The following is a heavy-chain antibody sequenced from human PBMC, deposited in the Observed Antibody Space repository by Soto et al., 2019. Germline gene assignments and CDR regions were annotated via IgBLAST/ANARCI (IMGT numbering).Heavy chain of an antibody. V-gene: IGHV4-59*01. CDR3: ARHYGSGTYPLDY. D-gene: IGHD3-10*01. J-gene: IGHJ4*02. CDR1: GGAINGYY. Sequence: SETLSLTCTVSGGAINGYYWSWIRQPPGKGLEYIGFIRYSGSTKYNPSLKSRVTISVDTSKNQFSLGLSSVTAADTAIYYCARHYGSGTYPLDYWGRGTLVTVSS. CDR2: IRYSGST.